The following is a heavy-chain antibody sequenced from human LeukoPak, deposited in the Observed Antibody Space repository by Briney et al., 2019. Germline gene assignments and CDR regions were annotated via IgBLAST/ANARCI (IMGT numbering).Heavy chain of an antibody. V-gene: IGHV3-64*01. CDR1: GFTSTSRD. CDR2: ISGTGGST. J-gene: IGHJ4*02. Sequence: GGSLRLSCGASGFTSTSRDMHWVRQAPGKGLEYVSGISGTGGSTYYANSVKGRFIISRDNSKNTLYLQMGSLRAEDMAVYYCTRGLPGGLDSWGQGTLVTVSS. D-gene: IGHD3-10*01. CDR3: TRGLPGGLDS.